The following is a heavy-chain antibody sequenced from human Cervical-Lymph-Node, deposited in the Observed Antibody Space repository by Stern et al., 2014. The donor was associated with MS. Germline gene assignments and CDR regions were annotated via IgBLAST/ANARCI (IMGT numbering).Heavy chain of an antibody. Sequence: EVKLVESGGGLVKPGGSLRISCAASGFTFRNAWMTWIRQAPGKGLEWVGRIKSKTDGETTDYAAPVKGRFTISRDDSKNTLYLQMNSLKTEDTAVYYCTTLDRSYPYYYYGMDVWGQGTTVTVSS. CDR1: GFTFRNAW. V-gene: IGHV3-15*01. CDR3: TTLDRSYPYYYYGMDV. J-gene: IGHJ6*02. CDR2: IKSKTDGETT. D-gene: IGHD1-26*01.